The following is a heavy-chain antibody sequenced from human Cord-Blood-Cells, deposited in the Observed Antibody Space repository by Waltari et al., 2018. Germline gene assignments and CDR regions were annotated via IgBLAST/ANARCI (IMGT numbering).Heavy chain of an antibody. J-gene: IGHJ4*02. CDR2: INHSGST. Sequence: QVQLQQWGAGLLKPSETLSLTCAVYGGSFSGYYWSWIRQPPGKGLEWIGEINHSGSTNSNPSLKSRVTISVDTSKNQFSLQLSSVTAADTAVYYCARGTGLGYYFDYWGQGTLVTVSS. CDR1: GGSFSGYY. V-gene: IGHV4-34*01. CDR3: ARGTGLGYYFDY. D-gene: IGHD6-19*01.